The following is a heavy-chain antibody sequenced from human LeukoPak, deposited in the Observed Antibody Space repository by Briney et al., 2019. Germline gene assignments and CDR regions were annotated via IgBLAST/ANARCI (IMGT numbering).Heavy chain of an antibody. CDR2: INHSGST. V-gene: IGHV4-34*01. CDR3: ASRAYYYDSSGYGPFDY. Sequence: SETLSLTCAVYGGSFSGYYWSWIRQPPGKGREWSGEINHSGSTNYNPSLNSRVTISVDTSKNQFSLKLRSVTAADTAVYYCASRAYYYDSSGYGPFDYWGQGTLVTVSS. D-gene: IGHD3-22*01. J-gene: IGHJ4*02. CDR1: GGSFSGYY.